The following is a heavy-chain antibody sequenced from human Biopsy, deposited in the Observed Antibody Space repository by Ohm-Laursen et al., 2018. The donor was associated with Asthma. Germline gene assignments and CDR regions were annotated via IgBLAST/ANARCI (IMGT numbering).Heavy chain of an antibody. V-gene: IGHV1-3*04. Sequence: SSVKVSCNPSGYNFISFAIHWVRQAPGQRLEWMGWVNTGNGDTKYSQKFQGRVTITRDTSASTAYMELRSLRSEDTATYYCARTYYDFLTGQVKDVFGVWGQGTMVTVSS. CDR3: ARTYYDFLTGQVKDVFGV. J-gene: IGHJ3*01. CDR2: VNTGNGDT. D-gene: IGHD3-9*01. CDR1: GYNFISFA.